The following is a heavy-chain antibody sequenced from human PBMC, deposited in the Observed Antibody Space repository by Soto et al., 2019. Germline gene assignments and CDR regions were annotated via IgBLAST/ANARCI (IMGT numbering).Heavy chain of an antibody. V-gene: IGHV3-33*01. CDR1: GFTFSSYG. D-gene: IGHD3-10*01. Sequence: PGGSLRLSCAASGFTFSSYGMHWVRQAPGKGLEWVAVIWYDGSNKYYADSVKGRFTISRDNSKNTLYLQMNSLRAEDTAVYYCARVIVNYYGSGSYISKNALDIWGQGTMVTVSS. CDR2: IWYDGSNK. J-gene: IGHJ3*02. CDR3: ARVIVNYYGSGSYISKNALDI.